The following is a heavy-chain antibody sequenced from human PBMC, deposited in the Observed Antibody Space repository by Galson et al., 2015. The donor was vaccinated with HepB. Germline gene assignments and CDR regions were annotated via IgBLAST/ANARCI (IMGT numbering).Heavy chain of an antibody. CDR1: GFPFSSYA. J-gene: IGHJ4*02. CDR3: AKGGRSGWYYFDY. V-gene: IGHV3-23*01. D-gene: IGHD6-19*01. Sequence: SLRLSCAASGFPFSSYAMSCVRQAPGKGLEWVSAISGSGGSTYYADSVKGRFTISRDNSKNTLYLQMNSLRAEDTAVYSCAKGGRSGWYYFDYWGQGTLVTVSS. CDR2: ISGSGGST.